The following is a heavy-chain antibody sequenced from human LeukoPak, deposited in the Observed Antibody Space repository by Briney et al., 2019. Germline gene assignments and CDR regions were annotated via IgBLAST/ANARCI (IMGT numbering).Heavy chain of an antibody. D-gene: IGHD3-10*01. V-gene: IGHV3-7*03. CDR2: IKEDGSEK. CDR1: GFMFSSYW. Sequence: GGSLRLSCAASGFMFSSYWMSWVRQAPGKGLEWVADIKEDGSEKSYVDSVKGRFTISKDNAMDTVFLQMNSLRVDDTAVYYCAKDRVDGSGSQFDSWGQGSLVTVSS. J-gene: IGHJ4*02. CDR3: AKDRVDGSGSQFDS.